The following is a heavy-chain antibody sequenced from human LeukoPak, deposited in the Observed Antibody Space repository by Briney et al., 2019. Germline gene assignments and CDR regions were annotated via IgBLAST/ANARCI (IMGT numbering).Heavy chain of an antibody. CDR1: GFTFSDYA. D-gene: IGHD2-21*02. V-gene: IGHV3-23*01. Sequence: GGSLRLSCAASGFTFSDYAMNWVRQALGRGLEWVSTISYSGGNTYYADPVKGRFTISRDNSKNTLYLQMNSLRAEDTAIYYCARSGPQAPDCYHYWGQGTQVTVSS. CDR3: ARSGPQAPDCYHY. CDR2: ISYSGGNT. J-gene: IGHJ4*02.